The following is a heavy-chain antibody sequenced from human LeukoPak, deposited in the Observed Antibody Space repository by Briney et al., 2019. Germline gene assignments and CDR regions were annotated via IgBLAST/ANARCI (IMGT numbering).Heavy chain of an antibody. D-gene: IGHD2-15*01. CDR2: IIPIFGTT. J-gene: IGHJ4*02. CDR1: GGTFNSYA. Sequence: AASVKVSCKASGGTFNSYAISWVRQAPGQGLEWMGGIIPIFGTTNYARKFRGRVTLTADKSTRTAYMELSSLRSEDTAVYYCARDLASGGSDYWGQGTLVTVSS. V-gene: IGHV1-69*06. CDR3: ARDLASGGSDY.